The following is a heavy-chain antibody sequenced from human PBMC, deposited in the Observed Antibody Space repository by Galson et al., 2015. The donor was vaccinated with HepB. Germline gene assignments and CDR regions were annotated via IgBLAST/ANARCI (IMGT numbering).Heavy chain of an antibody. CDR2: INPNSGDT. Sequence: SVKVSCKASGYTFTGYYMHWVRQAPGQGLEWMGWINPNSGDTNYAQKFQGRVTMTRDTSISTAYMELSRLTSDDTAVYYCAREPLEPRTDAFDIWGQGTMVTVSS. V-gene: IGHV1-2*02. J-gene: IGHJ3*02. D-gene: IGHD1-1*01. CDR1: GYTFTGYY. CDR3: AREPLEPRTDAFDI.